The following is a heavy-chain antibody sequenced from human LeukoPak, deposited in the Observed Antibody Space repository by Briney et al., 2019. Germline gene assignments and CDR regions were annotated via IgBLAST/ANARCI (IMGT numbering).Heavy chain of an antibody. Sequence: DPGGSLRLSCAASGFTFSSYAMSWVRQAPGKGLEWVAFISYDGSNKYSADSVKGRFAISRDNSKNTLFLQMNSLRTEDTAVYYCAKAAAYYYDTSGEQLDYWGQGTLVTVSS. J-gene: IGHJ4*02. D-gene: IGHD3-22*01. V-gene: IGHV3-30*18. CDR1: GFTFSSYA. CDR2: ISYDGSNK. CDR3: AKAAAYYYDTSGEQLDY.